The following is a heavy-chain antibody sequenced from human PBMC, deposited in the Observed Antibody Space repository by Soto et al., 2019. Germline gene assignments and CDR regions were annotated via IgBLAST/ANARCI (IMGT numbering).Heavy chain of an antibody. V-gene: IGHV3-48*02. Sequence: EVQLVESGGGLVQPGGSLRLSCAASGFTFSSYSMNWVRQAPGKGLEWVSYISSSSSTIYYADSVKGRFTISRDNAKNSLYLQMNSLRDEDTAVYYCARRRELYYYYYGMDVWGQGTTVTVSS. D-gene: IGHD1-7*01. J-gene: IGHJ6*02. CDR1: GFTFSSYS. CDR2: ISSSSSTI. CDR3: ARRRELYYYYYGMDV.